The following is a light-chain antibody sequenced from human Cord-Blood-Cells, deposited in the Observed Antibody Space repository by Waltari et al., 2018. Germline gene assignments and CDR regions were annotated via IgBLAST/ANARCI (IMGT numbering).Light chain of an antibody. Sequence: QSALTQPASVSGSPGQSITISCTGTSSGVGMYHLVYWYQKHPGKAPKPMIYEGSKRPSGVSNRFSGSKSGNTASLTISGLQAEDEADYYCCSYAGSSTYVVFGGGTKLTVL. J-gene: IGLJ2*01. CDR2: EGS. CDR3: CSYAGSSTYVV. CDR1: SSGVGMYHL. V-gene: IGLV2-23*01.